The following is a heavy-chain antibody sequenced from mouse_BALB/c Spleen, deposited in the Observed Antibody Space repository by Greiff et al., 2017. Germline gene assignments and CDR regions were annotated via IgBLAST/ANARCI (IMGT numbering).Heavy chain of an antibody. D-gene: IGHD2-4*01. CDR3: AGDYDGHYAMDY. Sequence: EVQLVESGPGLVKPSQSLSLTCTVTGYSITSDFAWNWIRQFPGNKLEWMGYISYSGSTSYNPSLKSRISITRDTSKNQFFLQLNSVTTEDTATYYCAGDYDGHYAMDYWGQGTSVTVSS. CDR2: ISYSGST. V-gene: IGHV3-2*02. J-gene: IGHJ4*01. CDR1: GYSITSDFA.